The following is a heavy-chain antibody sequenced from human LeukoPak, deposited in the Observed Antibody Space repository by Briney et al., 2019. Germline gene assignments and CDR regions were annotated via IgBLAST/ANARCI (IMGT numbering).Heavy chain of an antibody. CDR3: ARDDKSGYDSDDAFDI. CDR1: GGSISSSSYY. V-gene: IGHV4-39*07. Sequence: SETLSLTCTVSGGSISSSSYYWGWIRQPPGKGLEWIGSIYYSGSTYYNPSLKSRVTISVDTSKNQFSLKLSSVTAADTAVYYCARDDKSGYDSDDAFDIWGQGTMVTVSS. J-gene: IGHJ3*02. D-gene: IGHD5-12*01. CDR2: IYYSGST.